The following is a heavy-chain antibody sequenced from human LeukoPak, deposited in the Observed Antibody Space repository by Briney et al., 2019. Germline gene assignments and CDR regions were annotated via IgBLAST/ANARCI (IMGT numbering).Heavy chain of an antibody. Sequence: PGGSLRLSCTTSGFNFGDYSMNWVRQAPGKGLEWVSSISSSSSHIYYADSVKGRFTISRDNAKNSLYLQMNSLRAEDTAVYYCANTILTGALWGQGTLVTVSS. CDR3: ANTILTGAL. D-gene: IGHD2-2*02. J-gene: IGHJ4*02. CDR2: ISSSSSHI. CDR1: GFNFGDYS. V-gene: IGHV3-21*01.